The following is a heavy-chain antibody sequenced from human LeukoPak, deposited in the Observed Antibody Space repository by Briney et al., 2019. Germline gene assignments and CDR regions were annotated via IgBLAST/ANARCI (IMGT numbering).Heavy chain of an antibody. Sequence: ASVKVSYKPSGYTFTGYYMHWVRQAPGQGLEWMGWINPNSGGTNYAQKFQGRVTMTRDTSISTAYMELSRLRSDDTAVYYCARDRAGSYYRHAFDIWGQGTMVTVSS. CDR2: INPNSGGT. D-gene: IGHD3-10*01. CDR3: ARDRAGSYYRHAFDI. J-gene: IGHJ3*02. CDR1: GYTFTGYY. V-gene: IGHV1-2*02.